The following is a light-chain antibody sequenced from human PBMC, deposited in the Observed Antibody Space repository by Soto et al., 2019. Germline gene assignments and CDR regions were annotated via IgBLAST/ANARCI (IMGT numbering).Light chain of an antibody. CDR3: ETWDSNTRV. Sequence: QPVLTQSSSASASLGSSVKLTCTLSSGHSSYIIAWHQQQPGTAPRSLMKLEGSGSYNRGSGVPDRFSGSSAVADRYPTISTLQFDDEADYYCETWDSNTRVFGGGTKLTVL. V-gene: IGLV4-60*02. J-gene: IGLJ3*02. CDR2: LEGSGSY. CDR1: SGHSSYI.